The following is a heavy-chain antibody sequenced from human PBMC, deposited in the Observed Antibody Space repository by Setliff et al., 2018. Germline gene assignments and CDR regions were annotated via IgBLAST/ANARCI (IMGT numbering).Heavy chain of an antibody. V-gene: IGHV3-21*04. CDR3: AKISVNGPEEGDEYFQH. J-gene: IGHJ1*01. CDR2: ISPSSSHI. D-gene: IGHD1-1*01. CDR1: GFTFSTYS. Sequence: PGGSLRLSCAASGFTFSTYSLIWVRQAPGTGLEWVSSISPSSSHIYYADSAEGRFTISRDNAKNYLYLQMNSLRAEDTALYYCAKISVNGPEEGDEYFQHWGQGTLVTVSS.